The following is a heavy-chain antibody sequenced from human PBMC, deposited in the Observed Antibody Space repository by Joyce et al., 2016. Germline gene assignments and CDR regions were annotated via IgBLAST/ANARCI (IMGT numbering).Heavy chain of an antibody. Sequence: QVQLQQWGAGLLKPSETLSLTCAVSGGPFRGFFWTWFRQPPGKGLEWIGDINNSGVTTYNPSLKTRVSFSVETSKNQFSLKLTSLSAADTAVYYCARSQWLAPLMYWGQGTPVTVSS. CDR3: ARSQWLAPLMY. CDR2: INNSGVT. D-gene: IGHD6-19*01. CDR1: GGPFRGFF. J-gene: IGHJ4*02. V-gene: IGHV4-34*01.